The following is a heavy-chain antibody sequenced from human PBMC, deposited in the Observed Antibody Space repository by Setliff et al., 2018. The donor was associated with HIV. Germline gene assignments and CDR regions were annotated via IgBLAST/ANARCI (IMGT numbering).Heavy chain of an antibody. V-gene: IGHV4-4*07. CDR2: IYSSGIT. CDR1: GDSFSSYY. CDR3: ASDLVVVPAAGNMDSYYMDV. Sequence: SETLSLTCTVSGDSFSSYYWSWIRQPAGKGLEWIGHIYSSGITNYNPSLKSRVTMSVDTPKKQFSLKLSSVTAADTAGYYCASDLVVVPAAGNMDSYYMDVWGKGTTVTVSS. D-gene: IGHD2-2*01. J-gene: IGHJ6*03.